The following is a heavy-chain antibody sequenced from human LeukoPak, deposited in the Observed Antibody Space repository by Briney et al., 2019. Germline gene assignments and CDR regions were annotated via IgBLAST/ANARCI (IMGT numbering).Heavy chain of an antibody. D-gene: IGHD3-10*01. V-gene: IGHV1-2*02. CDR1: GYTFTGYY. J-gene: IGHJ5*02. Sequence: GASVKVSCKASGYTFTGYYMHWVRQAPGQGLEWMGWINPNSGGTNYAQKFQGRVTMTRDTSISTAYMELSRLRSDDTAVYYCARAYYYGSVDWFDPWGQGTLVTVSS. CDR3: ARAYYYGSVDWFDP. CDR2: INPNSGGT.